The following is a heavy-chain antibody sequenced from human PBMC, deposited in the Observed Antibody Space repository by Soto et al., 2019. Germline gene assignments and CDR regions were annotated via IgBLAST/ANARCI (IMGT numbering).Heavy chain of an antibody. CDR2: VIPIFGTA. D-gene: IGHD3-3*01. Sequence: SVKVSCKASGGTFSSYAISWVRQAPGQGLEWMGGVIPIFGTANYAQKFQGRGTITADESTSTAYMELSSLRSEDTAVYYCARAVLRFLNNVPGYYYYYGMDVWGQGTTVTVSS. CDR3: ARAVLRFLNNVPGYYYYYGMDV. V-gene: IGHV1-69*13. CDR1: GGTFSSYA. J-gene: IGHJ6*02.